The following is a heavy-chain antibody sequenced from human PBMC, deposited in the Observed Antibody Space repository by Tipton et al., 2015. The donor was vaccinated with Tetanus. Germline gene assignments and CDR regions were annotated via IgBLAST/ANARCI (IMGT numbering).Heavy chain of an antibody. D-gene: IGHD1-14*01. V-gene: IGHV3-23*03. CDR2: IYSGDSST. J-gene: IGHJ4*02. CDR1: GFTFSSYA. CDR3: ARAPNRISRAYDY. Sequence: SLRLSCAASGFTFSSYAMSWVRQAPGKGLEWVSIIYSGDSSTYYADSVKGRFTISRDTCKNTLYLQLSSLRSDDSAVYYCARAPNRISRAYDYWGQGTQIIVSS.